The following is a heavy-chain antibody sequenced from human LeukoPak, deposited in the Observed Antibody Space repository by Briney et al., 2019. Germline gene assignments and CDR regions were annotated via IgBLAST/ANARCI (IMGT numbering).Heavy chain of an antibody. J-gene: IGHJ3*02. CDR2: IYYSGST. Sequence: SETLSLTCTVSSGSISSGGHYWSWIRQHPGKGLEWIGYIYYSGSTYYNPSLKSRVTISVDTSKNQFSLKLSSVTAADTAVYYCARHPWDADAFDIWGQGTMVTVSS. CDR1: SGSISSGGHY. D-gene: IGHD1-26*01. CDR3: ARHPWDADAFDI. V-gene: IGHV4-31*03.